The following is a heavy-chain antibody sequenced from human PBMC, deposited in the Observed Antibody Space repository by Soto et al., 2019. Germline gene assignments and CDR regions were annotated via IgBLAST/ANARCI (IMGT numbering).Heavy chain of an antibody. D-gene: IGHD6-13*01. CDR1: GFTFSSYS. V-gene: IGHV3-21*01. CDR2: ISSSSSYI. Sequence: EVQLVESGGGLVKPGGSLRLSCAASGFTFSSYSMNWVRQAPGKGLEWVSSISSSSSYIYYADSVKGRFTISRDNAKNSLYLQMNSLRAEDTAVYYCARSKPEGSGWYSSGMDVWGQGTTVTVSS. J-gene: IGHJ6*02. CDR3: ARSKPEGSGWYSSGMDV.